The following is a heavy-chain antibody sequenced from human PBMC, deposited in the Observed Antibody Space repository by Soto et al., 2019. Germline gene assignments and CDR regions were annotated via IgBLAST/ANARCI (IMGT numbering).Heavy chain of an antibody. J-gene: IGHJ6*02. CDR2: VYTSDYT. CDR1: GASIRSYY. D-gene: IGHD1-1*01. V-gene: IGHV4-4*08. CDR3: ARDLWVEPELYYYGMDV. Sequence: PSETLSLTCSVSGASIRSYYWHWIRQPPGKGLEWIGYVYTSDYTRYSSSLKSRVTISVDTSKNHFSLRLTSVTAADTAVYYCARDLWVEPELYYYGMDVWGQGTTVTVSS.